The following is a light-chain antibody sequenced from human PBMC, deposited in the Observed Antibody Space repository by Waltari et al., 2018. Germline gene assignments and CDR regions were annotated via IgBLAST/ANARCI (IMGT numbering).Light chain of an antibody. CDR2: DIN. CDR1: SSDVGGYNY. J-gene: IGLJ3*02. CDR3: CSYVGSNIYWV. Sequence: QSALTQPRSVSGSPGQSVTISCTGTSSDVGGYNYVSWYQQHPDKAPKLIIYDINKRPSGVPGRFSGSKSGNTASLTISGLQAEDEADYYCCSYVGSNIYWVFGGGTKLTVL. V-gene: IGLV2-11*01.